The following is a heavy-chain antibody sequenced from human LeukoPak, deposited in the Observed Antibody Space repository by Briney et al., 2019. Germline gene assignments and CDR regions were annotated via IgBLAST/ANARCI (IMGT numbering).Heavy chain of an antibody. V-gene: IGHV3-48*03. Sequence: PGGSLRLSCAASGFTFSGYEMNWVRQAPGKGLGWVSYISSSGSTVYYADSVKGRFTISRDNSKNTLYLQMNSLRAEDTAVYYCARRAGAYSHPYDYWGQGTLVTVSS. CDR2: ISSSGSTV. CDR1: GFTFSGYE. D-gene: IGHD4/OR15-4a*01. J-gene: IGHJ4*02. CDR3: ARRAGAYSHPYDY.